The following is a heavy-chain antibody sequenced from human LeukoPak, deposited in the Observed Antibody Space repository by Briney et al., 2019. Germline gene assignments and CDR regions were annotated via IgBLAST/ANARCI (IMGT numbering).Heavy chain of an antibody. CDR2: IYYSGST. D-gene: IGHD2-2*01. V-gene: IGHV4-39*01. Sequence: PSETLSLTCTVSGGSISSSSCSWGWLRQPPGKGLEWIGSIYYSGSTYYNPSLKSRVTISVDTSKNQFSLKLSSVTAADTAVYYCARHGIRAIVVVPAAPYFDYWGQGTLVTVSS. J-gene: IGHJ4*02. CDR1: GGSISSSSCS. CDR3: ARHGIRAIVVVPAAPYFDY.